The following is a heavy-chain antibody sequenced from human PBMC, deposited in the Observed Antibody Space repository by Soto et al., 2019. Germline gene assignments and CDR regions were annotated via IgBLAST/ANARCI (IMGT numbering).Heavy chain of an antibody. V-gene: IGHV3-30*18. D-gene: IGHD4-17*01. J-gene: IGHJ6*02. CDR2: ISYDGSNK. Sequence: QVQLVESGGGVVQPGRSLRLSCAASGFTFSSYGMHWVRQAPGKGLEWVAVISYDGSNKYYADSVKGRFTISRDNSKNTLYLQMNSLRAEDTAVYYCAKDPTYGDYGYGMDVWGQGTTVTVSS. CDR1: GFTFSSYG. CDR3: AKDPTYGDYGYGMDV.